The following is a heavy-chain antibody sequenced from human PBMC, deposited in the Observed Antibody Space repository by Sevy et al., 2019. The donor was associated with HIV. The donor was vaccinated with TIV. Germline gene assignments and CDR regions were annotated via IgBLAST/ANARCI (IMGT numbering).Heavy chain of an antibody. CDR3: VKTLLRFLEWGAFDY. CDR2: ISGSGGST. D-gene: IGHD3-3*01. CDR1: GFTFSSYA. Sequence: GGSLRLSCAASGFTFSSYAMSWVRQAPGKGLEWVSAISGSGGSTYYADSVKGRFTISRDNSKNTLYLQMNSLRAEDTAVYYCVKTLLRFLEWGAFDYWGQGTLVTVSS. V-gene: IGHV3-23*01. J-gene: IGHJ4*02.